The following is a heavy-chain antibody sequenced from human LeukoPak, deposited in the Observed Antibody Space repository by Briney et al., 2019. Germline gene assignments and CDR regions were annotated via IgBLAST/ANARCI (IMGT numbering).Heavy chain of an antibody. CDR1: GFTFSSYW. J-gene: IGHJ4*02. V-gene: IGHV3-74*01. Sequence: GGSLRLSCAASGFTFSSYWMHWVRQAPGKGLVWVPRINSDGSSTSYADSVKGRFTISRDNAKNTLYLQMNSLRAEDTAVYYCARVPLRYFDPPDYWGQGTLVTVSS. CDR3: ARVPLRYFDPPDY. CDR2: INSDGSST. D-gene: IGHD3-9*01.